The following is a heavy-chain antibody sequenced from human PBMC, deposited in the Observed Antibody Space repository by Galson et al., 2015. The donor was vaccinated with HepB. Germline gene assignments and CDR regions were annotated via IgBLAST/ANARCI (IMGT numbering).Heavy chain of an antibody. J-gene: IGHJ3*02. D-gene: IGHD3-22*01. V-gene: IGHV3-7*03. Sequence: SLRLSCAASGFTFSSYWMSWVRQAPGKGLEWVASIKQDGSEKYYVDSVKGRFTISRDNAKNSLYLQMNSLRAEDTAVYYCASFLRDSSGYYRYGARGAFDIWGQGTMVTVSS. CDR2: IKQDGSEK. CDR1: GFTFSSYW. CDR3: ASFLRDSSGYYRYGARGAFDI.